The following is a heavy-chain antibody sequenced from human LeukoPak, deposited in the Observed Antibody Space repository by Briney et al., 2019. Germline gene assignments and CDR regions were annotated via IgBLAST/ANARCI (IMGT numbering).Heavy chain of an antibody. D-gene: IGHD3-3*01. J-gene: IGHJ5*02. CDR2: IRYDGSDK. Sequence: GGSLRLSCAASGFTFRTYGMHWVRQAPGKGLEWVAFIRYDGSDKYYADSVKGRFTISRDNSKNTLYLQMNSLRAEDTAVYYCAKVPLYDFWSDNWFDPWGQGTLVTVSS. CDR1: GFTFRTYG. CDR3: AKVPLYDFWSDNWFDP. V-gene: IGHV3-30*02.